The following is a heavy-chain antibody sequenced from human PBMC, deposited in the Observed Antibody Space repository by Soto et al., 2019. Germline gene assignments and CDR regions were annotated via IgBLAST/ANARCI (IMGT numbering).Heavy chain of an antibody. CDR3: ATRYSGYDYGAFDI. J-gene: IGHJ3*02. D-gene: IGHD5-12*01. CDR2: IYPGDSDT. Sequence: GVSLKIPSKGSGYSFTSYWIGRVRQMHGKGLEWMGIIYPGDSDTRYSPSFQGQVTISAGKSISTAYLQWSSLKASDTAMYYCATRYSGYDYGAFDIWGQGTMVTVSS. CDR1: GYSFTSYW. V-gene: IGHV5-51*01.